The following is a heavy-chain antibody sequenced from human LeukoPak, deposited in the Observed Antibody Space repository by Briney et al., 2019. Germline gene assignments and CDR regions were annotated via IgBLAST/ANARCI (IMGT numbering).Heavy chain of an antibody. CDR1: GFTFSSYE. CDR2: IKSKTDGGTT. Sequence: GGSLRLSCAASGFTFSSYEMSWVRQAPGKGLEWVGRIKSKTDGGTTDYAAPVKGRFTISRDDSKNTLYLQMNSLKTEDTAVYYCTTNLYYYDSSGYYYYFDYWGQGTLVTVSS. J-gene: IGHJ4*02. V-gene: IGHV3-15*01. CDR3: TTNLYYYDSSGYYYYFDY. D-gene: IGHD3-22*01.